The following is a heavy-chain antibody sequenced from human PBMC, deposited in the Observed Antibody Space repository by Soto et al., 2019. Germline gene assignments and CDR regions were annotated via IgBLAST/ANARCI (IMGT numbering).Heavy chain of an antibody. CDR2: INVDGSEK. D-gene: IGHD1-1*01. CDR1: GFTFRSYW. J-gene: IGHJ1*01. CDR3: GRGARAGNEVPGE. V-gene: IGHV3-7*05. Sequence: EGQLVESGGGLVQPGGSLRLSCQVSGFTFRSYWMTWVRRAPGKGLEWVANINVDGSEKYYVDAVKGRFTISRDNAKKSLPLDLRDLRANATAVYYCGRGARAGNEVPGEWGQGTLVTVSS.